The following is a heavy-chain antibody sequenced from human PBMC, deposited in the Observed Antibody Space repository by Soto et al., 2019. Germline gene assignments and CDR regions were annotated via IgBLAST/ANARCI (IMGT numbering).Heavy chain of an antibody. CDR2: ISGSGGST. Sequence: GGSLRLSCAASGFTFSSYAMSWVRQAPGKGLEWVSAISGSGGSTYYADSVKGRFTISRDNSKNTLYLQMNSLRAEDTAVYYCAKGMYYYYYYGMDVWGQGTTVTVS. J-gene: IGHJ6*02. CDR3: AKGMYYYYYYGMDV. V-gene: IGHV3-23*01. CDR1: GFTFSSYA.